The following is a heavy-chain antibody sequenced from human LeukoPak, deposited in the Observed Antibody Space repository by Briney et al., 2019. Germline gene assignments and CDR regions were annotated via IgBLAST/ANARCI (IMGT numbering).Heavy chain of an antibody. CDR3: AKELAAVAGIDY. Sequence: GGSLRLSCAASGFTFDDYAMHWVRQAPGKGLEWVSGISWNSGSIGYADSVKGRFNISRDNAKNSLYLQMNSLRAEDTALYYCAKELAAVAGIDYWGQGTLVTVSS. CDR1: GFTFDDYA. J-gene: IGHJ4*02. V-gene: IGHV3-9*01. CDR2: ISWNSGSI. D-gene: IGHD6-19*01.